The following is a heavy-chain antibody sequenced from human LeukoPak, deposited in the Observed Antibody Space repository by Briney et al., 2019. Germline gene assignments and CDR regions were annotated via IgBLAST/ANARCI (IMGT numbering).Heavy chain of an antibody. D-gene: IGHD1-26*01. CDR3: ARVGWELLFDY. CDR2: IKQDGSGK. J-gene: IGHJ4*02. V-gene: IGHV3-7*01. Sequence: GGSLRLSCAASGFTFSSYWMSWVRQAPGKGLEWVANIKQDGSGKYYVDSVKGRFTISRDNAKNSLYLQMNSLRAEDTAVYYCARVGWELLFDYWGQGTLVTVSS. CDR1: GFTFSSYW.